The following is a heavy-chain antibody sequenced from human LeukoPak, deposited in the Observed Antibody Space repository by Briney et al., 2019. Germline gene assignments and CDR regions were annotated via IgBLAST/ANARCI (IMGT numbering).Heavy chain of an antibody. V-gene: IGHV3-15*01. CDR3: TTDVDTANDY. D-gene: IGHD5-18*01. J-gene: IGHJ4*02. CDR1: GFTFSNAW. CDR2: IKSKTDGGTT. Sequence: GGSLRLSCAASGFTFSNAWMSWVRQAPGKGLEWVVRIKSKTDGGTTDYAAPVKGRFTISRDDSKNTLYLQMNCLKTEDTAVYYCTTDVDTANDYWGQGTLVTVSS.